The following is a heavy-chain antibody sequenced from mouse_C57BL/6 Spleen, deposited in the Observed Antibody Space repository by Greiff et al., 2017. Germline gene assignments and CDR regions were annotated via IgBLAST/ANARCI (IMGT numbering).Heavy chain of an antibody. CDR1: GFTFSNYW. Sequence: EVKLVESGGGLVQPGGSMKLSCVASGFTFSNYWMNWVRQSPEKGLEWVAQIRLKSDNYATHYAESVKGRFTISRDDSKSIVYLQINNLRAEDTEIYYCTGEVYYDPDYWGQGTTLTVSS. D-gene: IGHD2-4*01. V-gene: IGHV6-3*01. CDR3: TGEVYYDPDY. CDR2: IRLKSDNYAT. J-gene: IGHJ2*01.